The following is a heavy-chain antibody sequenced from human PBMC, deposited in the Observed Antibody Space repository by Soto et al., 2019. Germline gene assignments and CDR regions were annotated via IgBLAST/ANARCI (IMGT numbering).Heavy chain of an antibody. CDR1: GYTFTSYA. D-gene: IGHD3-3*01. CDR3: AKEHDFWSGYQNWFDP. V-gene: IGHV1-3*01. CDR2: INAGNGNT. Sequence: ASVKVSCKASGYTFTSYAMHWVRQAPGQRLEWMGWINAGNGNTKYSQKFQGRVTITRDTSASTAYMELSSLRSEDTAVYYCAKEHDFWSGYQNWFDPWGQGTLVTVSS. J-gene: IGHJ5*02.